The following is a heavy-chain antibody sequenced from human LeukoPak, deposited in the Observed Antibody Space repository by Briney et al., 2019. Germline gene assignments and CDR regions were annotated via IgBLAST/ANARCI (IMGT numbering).Heavy chain of an antibody. V-gene: IGHV3-30*07. CDR1: GFTFSSYA. D-gene: IGHD6-19*01. Sequence: GGSLRLSCAASGFTFSSYAMHWVRQAPGKGLEWVAVISYDGSNKYYADSVKGRFTISRDNSKNTLYLQMNSLRAEDTAVYYCAKTTTGYSSGRFPGWPVDYWGQGTLVTVSS. J-gene: IGHJ4*02. CDR3: AKTTTGYSSGRFPGWPVDY. CDR2: ISYDGSNK.